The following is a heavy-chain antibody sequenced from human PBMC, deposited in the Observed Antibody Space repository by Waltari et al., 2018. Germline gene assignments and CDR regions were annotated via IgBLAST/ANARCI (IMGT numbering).Heavy chain of an antibody. CDR2: INPNSGGT. CDR3: ARFRGNWGSPFDY. D-gene: IGHD7-27*01. Sequence: QVQLVQSGAEVKKPGASVKVSCKASGSTFTGYYMHWVRQAPGQGLEWMGWINPNSGGTNYAQKFQGRVTMTRDTSISTVYMELSRLNSDDTAVYYCARFRGNWGSPFDYWGQGTLVTVSS. CDR1: GSTFTGYY. V-gene: IGHV1-2*02. J-gene: IGHJ4*02.